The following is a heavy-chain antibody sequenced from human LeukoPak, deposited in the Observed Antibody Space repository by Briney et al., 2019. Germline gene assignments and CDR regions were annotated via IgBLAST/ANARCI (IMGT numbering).Heavy chain of an antibody. CDR3: ARDTRRAPYYYMDV. D-gene: IGHD6-6*01. J-gene: IGHJ6*03. Sequence: GGSLRLSCAASGFTFSSYGMHWVRQAPGKGLEWVAFIRYDGSNKYYADSVKGRFTISRDNSKNTLYLQMNSLRAEDTAVHYCARDTRRAPYYYMDVWGKGTTVTVSS. CDR1: GFTFSSYG. CDR2: IRYDGSNK. V-gene: IGHV3-30*02.